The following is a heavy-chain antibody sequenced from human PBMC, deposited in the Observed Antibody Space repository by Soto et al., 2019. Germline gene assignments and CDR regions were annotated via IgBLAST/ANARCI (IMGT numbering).Heavy chain of an antibody. D-gene: IGHD2-2*01. Sequence: ATVKVSCKASCYTFTSYGISWVRQAPGQGLEWMGWINPNSGGTNYAQKLQGRVTMTTDTSTSTAYLELRSLRSDDTAVYYCARVEAAMSGHWFDPWGQGTLGTVSS. CDR3: ARVEAAMSGHWFDP. V-gene: IGHV1-18*01. CDR2: INPNSGGT. CDR1: CYTFTSYG. J-gene: IGHJ5*02.